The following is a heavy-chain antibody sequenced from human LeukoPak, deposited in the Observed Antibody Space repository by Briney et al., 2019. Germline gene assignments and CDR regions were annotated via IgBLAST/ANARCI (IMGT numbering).Heavy chain of an antibody. CDR3: ARVNLRGSNYNWFDP. Sequence: RASVTVSCKTSGGTFLSHIFSWVRQAPGHGLEWIGKITPVIETAKYAQTFQGRVSIYTDKDTTTVYMDLSGLRPDDTADYYCARVNLRGSNYNWFDPWGQGTRVIVSS. CDR1: GGTFLSHI. V-gene: IGHV1-69*08. D-gene: IGHD3-10*01. J-gene: IGHJ5*02. CDR2: ITPVIETA.